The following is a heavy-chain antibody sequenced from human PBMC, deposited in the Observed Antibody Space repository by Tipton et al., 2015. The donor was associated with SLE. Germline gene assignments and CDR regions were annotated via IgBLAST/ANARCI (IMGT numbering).Heavy chain of an antibody. CDR3: AREGAAAGHFDY. V-gene: IGHV4-34*01. J-gene: IGHJ4*02. CDR2: INHSGST. D-gene: IGHD6-13*01. Sequence: TLSLTCAVYGGSFSGYYWSWIRQPPGKGLEWIGEINHSGSTNYNLSLKSRVTISVDTSKNQFSLKLSSVTAADTAVYYCAREGAAAGHFDYWGQGTLVTVSS. CDR1: GGSFSGYY.